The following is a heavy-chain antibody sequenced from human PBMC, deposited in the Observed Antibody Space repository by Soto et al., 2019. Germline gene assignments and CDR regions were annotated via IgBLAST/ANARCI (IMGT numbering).Heavy chain of an antibody. CDR2: IYYSGSI. D-gene: IGHD1-26*01. V-gene: IGHV4-39*07. J-gene: IGHJ4*02. CDR1: GGSISSSSYY. Sequence: PSETLSLTCNVSGGSISSSSYYWGWIRQPPGKGLEWIGYIYYSGSINYNPSFRSRVTISVDTSKNQFSLKLSSVTAADTAVYYCARRYGSAIDYWGQGTLVTVSS. CDR3: ARRYGSAIDY.